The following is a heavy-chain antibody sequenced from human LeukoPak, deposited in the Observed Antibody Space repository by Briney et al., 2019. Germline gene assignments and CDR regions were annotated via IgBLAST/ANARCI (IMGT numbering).Heavy chain of an antibody. CDR3: AELGITMIGGV. V-gene: IGHV3-48*03. CDR2: ISSSGSTI. Sequence: GGSLRLSCAASGFTFDDYAMYWVRQAPGKGLEWVSYISSSGSTIYYADSVKGRFTISRDNAKNSLYLQMNSLRAEDTAVYYCAELGITMIGGVWGKGTTVTISS. J-gene: IGHJ6*04. CDR1: GFTFDDYA. D-gene: IGHD3-10*02.